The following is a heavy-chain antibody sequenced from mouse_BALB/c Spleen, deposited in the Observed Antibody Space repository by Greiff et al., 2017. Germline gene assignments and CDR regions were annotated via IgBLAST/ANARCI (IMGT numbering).Heavy chain of an antibody. J-gene: IGHJ3*01. Sequence: EVMLVESGGGLVKPGGTLTLSCAASGFTFSDYYMYWVRQTPEKRLEWVATISDGGSYTYYPDSVKGRFTISRDNAKNNLYLQMSSLKSEDTAMYYCARGYYYGSPAWFAYWGQGTLVTVSA. CDR3: ARGYYYGSPAWFAY. V-gene: IGHV5-4*02. D-gene: IGHD1-1*01. CDR1: GFTFSDYY. CDR2: ISDGGSYT.